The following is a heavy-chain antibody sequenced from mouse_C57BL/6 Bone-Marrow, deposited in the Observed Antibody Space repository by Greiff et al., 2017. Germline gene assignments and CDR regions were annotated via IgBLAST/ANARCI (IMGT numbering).Heavy chain of an antibody. J-gene: IGHJ3*01. V-gene: IGHV5-6*01. CDR2: ISSGGSYT. CDR1: GFTFSSYG. CDR3: ARHDGYSWFAY. D-gene: IGHD2-3*01. Sequence: EVTLVESGGDLVKPGGSLKLSCAASGFTFSSYGMSLVRQTPDKRLEWVATISSGGSYTYYPDSVKGRFTISRDNAKNTLYLQMSSLKSEDTAMYYCARHDGYSWFAYWGQGTLVTVSA.